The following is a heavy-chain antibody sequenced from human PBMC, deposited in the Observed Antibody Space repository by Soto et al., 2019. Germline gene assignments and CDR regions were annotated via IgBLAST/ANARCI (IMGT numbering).Heavy chain of an antibody. Sequence: GGSLRLSCAASGFTFSSCAMGWVRQAPGKGLEWVSDIIDSGGSAYYADSVKGRFTISRDNSRSTLYLQMNSLRAEDTAVYYCARLGGYYQSLDPWGQGTLVTVSS. D-gene: IGHD3-22*01. CDR1: GFTFSSCA. CDR3: ARLGGYYQSLDP. J-gene: IGHJ5*02. CDR2: IIDSGGSA. V-gene: IGHV3-23*01.